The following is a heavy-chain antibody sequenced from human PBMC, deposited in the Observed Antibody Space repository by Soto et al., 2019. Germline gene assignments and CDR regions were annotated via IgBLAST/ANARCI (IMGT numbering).Heavy chain of an antibody. Sequence: SLTCTVSGGPISGSYWGCIRQPAGRGLEWIGRIYTGGTSYNPSLKSRVTMSLDTSKNQFSLKLTSVTAADTAVYYCARLTSEADYFDYWGQGILVTVSS. J-gene: IGHJ4*02. D-gene: IGHD2-2*01. CDR1: GGPISGSY. CDR3: ARLTSEADYFDY. V-gene: IGHV4-4*07. CDR2: IYTGGT.